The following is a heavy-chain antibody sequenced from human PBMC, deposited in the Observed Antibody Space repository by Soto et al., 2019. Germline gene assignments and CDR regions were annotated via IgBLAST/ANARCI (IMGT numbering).Heavy chain of an antibody. D-gene: IGHD2-15*01. Sequence: VSLRLSCAASGFTSSSYTMGWVRQGPGKGLEWVAVVSIGGSTHYADSVRGRFTISRDNSKNTLSLQMNSLTAEDTAVYFCAKRRGAGGHFDYWGQGALVTVSS. J-gene: IGHJ4*02. CDR3: AKRRGAGGHFDY. CDR1: GFTSSSYT. CDR2: VSIGGST. V-gene: IGHV3-23*01.